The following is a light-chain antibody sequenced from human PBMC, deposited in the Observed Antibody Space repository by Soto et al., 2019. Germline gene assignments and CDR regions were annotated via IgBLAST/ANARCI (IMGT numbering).Light chain of an antibody. CDR3: QQYGSSPPVT. CDR1: QSVSSSY. CDR2: GTS. J-gene: IGKJ5*01. Sequence: EIVLTQSPGTLSLSPGERATLSCRASQSVSSSYLAWYQQKPGQAPRLLIYGTSGRATGIPDRFSGSGSGTDFTLTISRLETEDFAVYYCQQYGSSPPVTFGQGTRLEIK. V-gene: IGKV3-20*01.